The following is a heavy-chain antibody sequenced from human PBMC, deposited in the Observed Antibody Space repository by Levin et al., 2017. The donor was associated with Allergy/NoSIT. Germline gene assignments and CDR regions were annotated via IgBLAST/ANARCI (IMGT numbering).Heavy chain of an antibody. CDR1: GGSFSGYY. CDR3: ARSNLSYGRGGLRY. J-gene: IGHJ4*02. CDR2: INHSGST. V-gene: IGHV4-34*01. D-gene: IGHD3-16*01. Sequence: GSLRLSCAVYGGSFSGYYWSWIRQPPGKGLEWIGEINHSGSTNYNPSLKSRVTISVDTSKNQFSLKLSSVTAADTAVYYCARSNLSYGRGGLRYWGQGTLVTVSS.